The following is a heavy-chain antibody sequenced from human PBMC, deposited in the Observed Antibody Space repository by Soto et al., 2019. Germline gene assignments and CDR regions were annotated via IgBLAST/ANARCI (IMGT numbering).Heavy chain of an antibody. V-gene: IGHV1-18*01. CDR2: ISAYNGDT. D-gene: IGHD1-26*01. CDR1: AYMFHNYG. CDR3: ARSGRTNYYYGLDV. J-gene: IGHJ6*02. Sequence: ASVKVSCKASAYMFHNYGISWVRQAPGQGLEWMGWISAYNGDTHYAQKLQGRVTMTTDTSTSTAYMDLRSLRSDDTAVYYCARSGRTNYYYGLDVWGQGTTVTVSS.